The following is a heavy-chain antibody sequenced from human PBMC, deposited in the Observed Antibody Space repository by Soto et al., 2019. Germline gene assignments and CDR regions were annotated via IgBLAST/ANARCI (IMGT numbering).Heavy chain of an antibody. D-gene: IGHD4-4*01. Sequence: GGSLRLSCAASGFTFSGFWMHWVRQVAGKGLVWVSRIEGDGDRTDYADSVKGRFTISRDNAKNTLYLQMSSLRDEDTAVYFCTRDYSNYGFDYWGQGTLVTVSS. CDR1: GFTFSGFW. V-gene: IGHV3-74*01. J-gene: IGHJ4*02. CDR2: IEGDGDRT. CDR3: TRDYSNYGFDY.